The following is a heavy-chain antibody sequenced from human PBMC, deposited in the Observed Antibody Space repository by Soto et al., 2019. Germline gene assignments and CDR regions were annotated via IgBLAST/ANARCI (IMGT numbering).Heavy chain of an antibody. D-gene: IGHD2-2*01. CDR2: SAAYNDDT. Sequence: QVQLVQSGTEVKKPGASVKVSCKTSGYSFPDYGVTWVRQAPGEGLQWMGWSAAYNDDTDYAQDFHGRVTMTTDTSTSKAYMELRSLRSDDTAVYFCASSRSSAMVTSDYWGQGTLVTVSS. V-gene: IGHV1-18*01. J-gene: IGHJ4*02. CDR3: ASSRSSAMVTSDY. CDR1: GYSFPDYG.